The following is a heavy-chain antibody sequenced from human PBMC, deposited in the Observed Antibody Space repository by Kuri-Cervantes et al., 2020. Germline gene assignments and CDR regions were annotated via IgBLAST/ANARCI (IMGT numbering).Heavy chain of an antibody. CDR3: ARGDYYGSLDV. J-gene: IGHJ6*04. V-gene: IGHV4-4*07. D-gene: IGHD3-10*01. Sequence: ESLKISCIVSGGFISSYYWSWIRQPAGKGLEWIGRIYTTGSTNYNPSLKSRVTISVDKSKNQSSLKLNSVTVADTAVYYCARGDYYGSLDVWGKGTTVTVSS. CDR1: GGFISSYY. CDR2: IYTTGST.